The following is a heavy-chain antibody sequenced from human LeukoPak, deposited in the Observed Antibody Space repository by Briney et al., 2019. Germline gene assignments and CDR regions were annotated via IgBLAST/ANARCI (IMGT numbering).Heavy chain of an antibody. V-gene: IGHV3-21*04. J-gene: IGHJ4*02. CDR1: GFTFSDYS. D-gene: IGHD3-9*01. Sequence: GGSLRLSCAASGFTFSDYSMNWVRQAPGKWLEWVSSVSRSSRHVYYEGSVQGRCPISRDNAKNTLYLQMNSLRAEDTAVYYCAKESRPSTPILTGYYGYWGQGTLVTVAS. CDR2: VSRSSRHV. CDR3: AKESRPSTPILTGYYGY.